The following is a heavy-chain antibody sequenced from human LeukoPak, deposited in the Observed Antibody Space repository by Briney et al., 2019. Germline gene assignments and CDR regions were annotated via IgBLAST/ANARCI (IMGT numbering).Heavy chain of an antibody. Sequence: GGSLRLSCAASGFTFSSYSMNWVRQAPGKGLEWVTYISSSSSTIYYADSVKGRVIISRDNSKNTLYLQMNSLRAEDTAVYYCVNYYDSSGYYYWGQGTLVTVSS. J-gene: IGHJ4*02. V-gene: IGHV3-48*01. CDR1: GFTFSSYS. CDR3: VNYYDSSGYYY. D-gene: IGHD3-22*01. CDR2: ISSSSSTI.